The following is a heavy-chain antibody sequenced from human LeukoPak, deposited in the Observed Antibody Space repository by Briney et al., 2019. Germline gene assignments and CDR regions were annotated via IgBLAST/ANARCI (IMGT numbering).Heavy chain of an antibody. D-gene: IGHD3-22*01. J-gene: IGHJ4*02. CDR3: ARGSSLDYYDSSGLSGY. V-gene: IGHV1-8*01. CDR1: GYTFTSYD. Sequence: ASVKVSCKASGYTFTSYDINWVRQATRQGLEWMGWMNPNSGNTGYAQKFQGRVTMTRNTSISTAYMELSSLRSEDTAVYYCARGSSLDYYDSSGLSGYWGQGTLVTVSS. CDR2: MNPNSGNT.